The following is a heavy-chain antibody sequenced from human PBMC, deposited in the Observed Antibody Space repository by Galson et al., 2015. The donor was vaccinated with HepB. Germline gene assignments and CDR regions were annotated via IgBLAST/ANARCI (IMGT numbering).Heavy chain of an antibody. V-gene: IGHV3-30*04. CDR1: GFTFSSYA. J-gene: IGHJ6*02. CDR2: ISYDGSNK. Sequence: SLRLSCAAPGFTFSSYAMHWVRQAPGKGLEWVAVISYDGSNKYYADSVKGRFTISRDNSKNTLYLQMNSLRAEDTAVYYCARDRRTAMDNYYYYGMDVWGQGTTVTVSS. CDR3: ARDRRTAMDNYYYYGMDV. D-gene: IGHD5-18*01.